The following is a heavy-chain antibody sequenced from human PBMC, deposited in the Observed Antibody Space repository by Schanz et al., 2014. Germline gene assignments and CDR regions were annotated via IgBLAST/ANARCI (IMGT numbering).Heavy chain of an antibody. CDR1: GGSIRSGTYY. CDR2: VFPNGIT. V-gene: IGHV4-61*02. CDR3: ARDTTWRLDL. J-gene: IGHJ2*01. Sequence: QVQLQESGPGLVKPSQTLSLTCTVSGGSIRSGTYYWSWIRQPAGKALEWVGRVFPNGITNYNPSRKSRVPISLDTSKTQFPLPLTSLTAADTAVYYCARDTTWRLDLWGRGTLVTVSS. D-gene: IGHD1-1*01.